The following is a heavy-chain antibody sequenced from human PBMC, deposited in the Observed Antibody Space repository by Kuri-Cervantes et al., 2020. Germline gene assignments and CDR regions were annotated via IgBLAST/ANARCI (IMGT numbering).Heavy chain of an antibody. V-gene: IGHV3-23*01. J-gene: IGHJ4*02. D-gene: IGHD2-15*01. CDR1: GFNLITYS. CDR3: AKDSGYCSGGSCPGHY. CDR2: ISGSGGST. Sequence: ESLKIPCVASGFNLITYSMNWVRQAPGKGLEWVSAISGSGGSTYYADSVKGRFTISRDNSKNTLYLQMNSLRAEDTAVYYCAKDSGYCSGGSCPGHYWGQGTLVTVSS.